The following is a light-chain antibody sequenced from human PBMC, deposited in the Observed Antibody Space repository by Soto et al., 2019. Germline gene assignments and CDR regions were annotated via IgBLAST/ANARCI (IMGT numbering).Light chain of an antibody. CDR3: QQYNSYSPYT. V-gene: IGKV1-5*01. J-gene: IGKJ2*01. CDR1: HSISSW. Sequence: DIHMTQSPSTLSASVGDRATITCRASHSISSWLAWYQQKPGKAPKLLIYDSSSFESGVPSRFSVSGSGTEFTLTITSLQPDDFATYYCQQYNSYSPYTFGQGTKLEIK. CDR2: DSS.